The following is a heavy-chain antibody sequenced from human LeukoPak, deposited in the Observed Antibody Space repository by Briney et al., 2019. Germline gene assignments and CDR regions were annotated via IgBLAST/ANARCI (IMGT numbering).Heavy chain of an antibody. CDR3: TTTFSSGWGFDP. Sequence: GGSLRLSCAASGFTFSNAWMSWVRQAPGKGLEWVGRIKSKTDGGTTDYAAPVKGRFTTSRDDSKNTLYLQMNSLKTEDTAVYYCTTTFSSGWGFDPWGQGTLVTVSS. D-gene: IGHD6-19*01. J-gene: IGHJ5*02. CDR2: IKSKTDGGTT. CDR1: GFTFSNAW. V-gene: IGHV3-15*01.